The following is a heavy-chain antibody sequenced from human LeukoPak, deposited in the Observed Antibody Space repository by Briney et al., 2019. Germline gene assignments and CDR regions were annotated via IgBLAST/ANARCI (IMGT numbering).Heavy chain of an antibody. V-gene: IGHV3-48*03. CDR3: AKGLSSGYYYVWDY. CDR2: ISSSGSTI. CDR1: GFTFSSYE. D-gene: IGHD3-22*01. J-gene: IGHJ4*02. Sequence: QPGGSLRLSCAASGFTFSSYEMNWVRQAPGKGLEWVSYISSSGSTIYYADSVKGRFTISRDNAKNSLYLQMNSLRAEDTALYYCAKGLSSGYYYVWDYWGQGTLVTVSS.